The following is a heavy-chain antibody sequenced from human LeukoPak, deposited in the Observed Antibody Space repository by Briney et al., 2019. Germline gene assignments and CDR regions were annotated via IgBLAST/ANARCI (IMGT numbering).Heavy chain of an antibody. V-gene: IGHV1-46*01. CDR2: INPSGGST. Sequence: ASVKVSCKASGYTFTGYYMHWVRQAPGQGLEWMGIINPSGGSTSYAQKFQGRVTMTRDTSTSTVYMELSSLRSEDTAVYYCARDVLIAAAGNGWYFDLWGRGTLVTVSS. J-gene: IGHJ2*01. CDR3: ARDVLIAAAGNGWYFDL. D-gene: IGHD6-13*01. CDR1: GYTFTGYY.